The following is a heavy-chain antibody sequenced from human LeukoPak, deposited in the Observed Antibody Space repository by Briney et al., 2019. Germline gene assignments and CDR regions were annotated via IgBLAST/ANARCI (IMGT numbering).Heavy chain of an antibody. CDR3: ARDRSGYYDSSGYYHVFDY. CDR1: GGSISSYY. Sequence: SETLSPTCTVSGGSISSYYWSWIRQPPGKGLEWIGYIYYSGSTNYNPSLKSRVTISVDTSKNQFSLKLSSVTAADTAVYYCARDRSGYYDSSGYYHVFDYWGPGTLVTVSS. CDR2: IYYSGST. V-gene: IGHV4-59*01. D-gene: IGHD3-22*01. J-gene: IGHJ4*02.